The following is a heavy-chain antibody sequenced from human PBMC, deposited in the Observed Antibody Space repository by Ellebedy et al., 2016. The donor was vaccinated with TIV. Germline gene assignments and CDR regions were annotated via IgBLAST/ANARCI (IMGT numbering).Heavy chain of an antibody. CDR2: ISSGGGTI. Sequence: GESLKISCAASCFIFSDYYMNWIRQAPGKGLEWVSYISSGGGTISYADSVKSRFTISRDNAKNLVFLQMNSLRDEDTAVYYCARDARFIDQQHNWFDPWGQGALVTISS. CDR3: ARDARFIDQQHNWFDP. CDR1: CFIFSDYY. D-gene: IGHD6-13*01. J-gene: IGHJ5*02. V-gene: IGHV3-11*01.